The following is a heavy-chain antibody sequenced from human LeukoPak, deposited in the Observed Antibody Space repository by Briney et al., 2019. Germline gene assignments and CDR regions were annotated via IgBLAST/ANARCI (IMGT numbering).Heavy chain of an antibody. CDR1: GYTFTSYD. CDR2: MNPNSGNT. CDR3: ASMDTAMVNGMDV. V-gene: IGHV1-8*01. D-gene: IGHD5-18*01. J-gene: IGHJ6*02. Sequence: ASVKVSCKASGYTFTSYDINWVRQAPGQGLEWMGWMNPNSGNTGYAQKFQGRVTMTRDTSTSTVYMELSSLRSEDTAVYYCASMDTAMVNGMDVWGQGTTVTVSS.